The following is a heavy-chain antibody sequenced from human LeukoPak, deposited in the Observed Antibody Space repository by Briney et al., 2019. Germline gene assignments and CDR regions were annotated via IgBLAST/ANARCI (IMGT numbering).Heavy chain of an antibody. Sequence: KAGGSLRLSCAASGFTFSSYSMNWVRQAPGKGLEWVSSISSSSSYIYYADSVKGRFTISRDNSKNTLYLQMNSLRAEDTAVYYCARGRPVGAFDIWGQGTMVTVSS. CDR1: GFTFSSYS. V-gene: IGHV3-21*01. CDR3: ARGRPVGAFDI. CDR2: ISSSSSYI. J-gene: IGHJ3*02. D-gene: IGHD6-6*01.